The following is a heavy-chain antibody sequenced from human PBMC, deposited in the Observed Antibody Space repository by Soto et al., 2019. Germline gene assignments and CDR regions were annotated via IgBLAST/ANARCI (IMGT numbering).Heavy chain of an antibody. CDR1: GFTFSTYS. CDR2: ISSRSYTI. D-gene: IGHD6-6*01. CDR3: ARGGSSSDNGMDV. Sequence: EVKLVESGGDLVQPGGSLRLSCAASGFTFSTYSMNWVRQAPGKGLEWVSYISSRSYTIYYVDSVKGRFTISRDNAKNSLYLQINSLRDEDTAVYYCARGGSSSDNGMDVWGQGTTVTVSS. J-gene: IGHJ6*02. V-gene: IGHV3-48*02.